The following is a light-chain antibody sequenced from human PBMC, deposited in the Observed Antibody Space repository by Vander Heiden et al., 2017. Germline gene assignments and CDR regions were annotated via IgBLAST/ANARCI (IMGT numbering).Light chain of an antibody. V-gene: IGKV1-33*01. CDR2: DAS. J-gene: IGKJ4*01. CDR1: QGISNY. CDR3: QQYDNLPLT. Sequence: DIQMTQSPSSLSASVGDRVTITCQASQGISNYLNWYQQKPGKAPKLLIYDASNLETGVPSRFIGSGSGTHFTFTISSLQPEDIATYYCQQYDNLPLTFGGGTKVEIK.